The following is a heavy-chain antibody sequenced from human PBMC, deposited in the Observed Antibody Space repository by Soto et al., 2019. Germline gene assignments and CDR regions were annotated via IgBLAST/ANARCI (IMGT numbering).Heavy chain of an antibody. J-gene: IGHJ4*02. CDR1: GFTFSSYG. CDR3: AKDRGYGDYAIDY. CDR2: ITYDGSNK. V-gene: IGHV3-30*18. D-gene: IGHD4-17*01. Sequence: QVQLVESGGGVVQPGRSLRLSCTASGFTFSSYGMHWVRQAPVKGLEWVAVITYDGSNKYYADSVKGRFTISRDNSKNTLYLQMNSLRGEDTAVYYCAKDRGYGDYAIDYWGQGTLVTVSS.